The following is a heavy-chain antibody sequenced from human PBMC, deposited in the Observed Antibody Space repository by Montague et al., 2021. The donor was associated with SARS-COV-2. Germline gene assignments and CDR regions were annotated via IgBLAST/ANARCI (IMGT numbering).Heavy chain of an antibody. J-gene: IGHJ4*02. CDR3: AREKKEVQMDY. Sequence: SLRLSFSASGFSFSDYAMHRVRQAPGLALEWVAVIWYDGSNSYYADSVKGRFTISRDNSKNAVYLQMNSLTADDTAIYYCAREKKEVQMDYWGLGTLVTVSS. CDR1: GFSFSDYA. V-gene: IGHV3-33*01. D-gene: IGHD5-24*01. CDR2: IWYDGSNS.